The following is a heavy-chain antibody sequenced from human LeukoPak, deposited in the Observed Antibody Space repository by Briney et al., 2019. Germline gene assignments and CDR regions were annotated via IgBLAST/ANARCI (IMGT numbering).Heavy chain of an antibody. V-gene: IGHV4-59*12. CDR1: GGSISSYY. Sequence: SETLSLTCTVSGGSISSYYWSWIRQPPGKGLEWIGYIYYSGTTNYNPSLKSRVTISVDTSKNQFSLKLSSVTAADTAVYYCARRVGRWFGERAYYYNYMDVWGKGTTVTISS. CDR3: ARRVGRWFGERAYYYNYMDV. D-gene: IGHD3-10*01. CDR2: IYYSGTT. J-gene: IGHJ6*03.